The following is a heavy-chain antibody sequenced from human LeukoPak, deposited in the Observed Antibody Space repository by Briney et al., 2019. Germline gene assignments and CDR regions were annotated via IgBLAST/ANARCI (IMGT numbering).Heavy chain of an antibody. CDR3: ARGAGSGSYHHYYYYMDV. CDR2: IYTSGST. CDR1: GGSISSGSYY. V-gene: IGHV4-61*02. D-gene: IGHD3-10*01. J-gene: IGHJ6*03. Sequence: SETLSLTCTVSGGSISSGSYYWSWIRQPAGKGLEWIGRIYTSGSTNYNPSLKSRVTISVDTSKNQFSLKLSSVTAADTAVYYCARGAGSGSYHHYYYYMDVWGKGTTVTISS.